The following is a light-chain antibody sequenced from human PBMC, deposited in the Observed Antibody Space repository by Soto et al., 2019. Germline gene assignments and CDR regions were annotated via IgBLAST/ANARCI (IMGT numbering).Light chain of an antibody. V-gene: IGLV1-51*02. J-gene: IGLJ1*01. CDR2: ETN. Sequence: QSALTQPPSVSAAPGQKVTISCSGSSANIGNNYVSWYQQLPGTAPKLLIYETNRRPSGIPDRFSGSQSGTSATLGISGLQTGDEADYYCGSWDHSPSGFVFGTGTKLTVL. CDR3: GSWDHSPSGFV. CDR1: SANIGNNY.